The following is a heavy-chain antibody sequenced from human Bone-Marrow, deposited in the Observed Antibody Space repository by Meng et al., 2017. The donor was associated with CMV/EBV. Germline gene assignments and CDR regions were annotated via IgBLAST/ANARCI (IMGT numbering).Heavy chain of an antibody. D-gene: IGHD6-13*01. CDR2: INPNSGGT. CDR1: GYTFTGYY. V-gene: IGHV1-2*02. CDR3: ARERGELAAAGTDYGMDV. J-gene: IGHJ6*02. Sequence: ASVKVSCKASGYTFTGYYIHWVRQAPGQGLEWMGWINPNSGGTNYAQKFQGRVTMTRDTSISTAYMELSRLRSGDTAVYYCARERGELAAAGTDYGMDVWGQGTTVTVSS.